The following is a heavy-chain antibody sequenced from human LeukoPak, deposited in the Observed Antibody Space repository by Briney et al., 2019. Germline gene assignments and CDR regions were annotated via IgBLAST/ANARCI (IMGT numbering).Heavy chain of an antibody. Sequence: SETLSLTCAVYGGSFSGYYWSWIRQPPGKGLEWIGEINHSGSTNYNPSLKSRVTISVDTSKNQFSLKLSSVTAADTAVYYCARHSGFTIQRFDYWGQGTLVTVSS. CDR3: ARHSGFTIQRFDY. CDR1: GGSFSGYY. V-gene: IGHV4-34*01. CDR2: INHSGST. D-gene: IGHD3-10*01. J-gene: IGHJ4*02.